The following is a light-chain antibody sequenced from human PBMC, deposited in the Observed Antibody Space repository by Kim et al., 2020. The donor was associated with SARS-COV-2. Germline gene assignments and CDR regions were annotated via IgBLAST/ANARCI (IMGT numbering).Light chain of an antibody. CDR1: SSNIGSNY. CDR3: APWDDSLSGPV. J-gene: IGLJ2*01. Sequence: GQTVTISCSGSSSNIGSNYVYWYQQLPGTAPKLLIYRNNQRPSGVPDRFSGSKSGTSASLAISGLRSEDEADYYCAPWDDSLSGPVFGGGTQLTVL. V-gene: IGLV1-47*01. CDR2: RNN.